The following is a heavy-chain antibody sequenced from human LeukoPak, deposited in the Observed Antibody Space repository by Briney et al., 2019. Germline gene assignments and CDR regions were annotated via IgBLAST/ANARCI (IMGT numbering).Heavy chain of an antibody. CDR1: GFTFSSYE. D-gene: IGHD1-26*01. V-gene: IGHV3-48*03. CDR2: ISIRSSTI. J-gene: IGHJ4*02. Sequence: GGSLRLSCAASGFTFSSYEMNWVRQAPGKGLEWISYISIRSSTIYYADSVKGRFTVSRDNAKNSLYLQMNSLRDEDTAVYYCARDPTISGSYSDYWGQGTLVTVSS. CDR3: ARDPTISGSYSDY.